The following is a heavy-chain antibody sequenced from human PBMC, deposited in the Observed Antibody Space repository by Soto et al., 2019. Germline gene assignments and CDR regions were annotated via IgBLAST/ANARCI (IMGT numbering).Heavy chain of an antibody. Sequence: GGSLRLSCAASGFTFSSYSMNWVRQAPGKGLEWVSSISSSGSFIYYADSVKGRFTISKDNAKNSLYLQMNSLRAEDTAVYYCARSQIVHDVYNDYWGQGTLVTVSS. V-gene: IGHV3-21*01. J-gene: IGHJ4*02. CDR2: ISSSGSFI. D-gene: IGHD1-1*01. CDR1: GFTFSSYS. CDR3: ARSQIVHDVYNDY.